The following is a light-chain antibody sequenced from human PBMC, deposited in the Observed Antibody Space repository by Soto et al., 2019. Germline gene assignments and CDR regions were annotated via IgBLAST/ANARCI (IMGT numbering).Light chain of an antibody. CDR1: TGAVTSGHY. CDR2: DTT. Sequence: QAVVTQEPSLTVSPGGTVTLTCGSSTGAVTSGHYPYWFQQKPGQAPRTLIYDTTNKHSWTPTRFSGSLLGGKAALTLAGAQTDDEADYHCLLSYSGTNWVFGGGTQLTVL. J-gene: IGLJ3*02. CDR3: LLSYSGTNWV. V-gene: IGLV7-46*01.